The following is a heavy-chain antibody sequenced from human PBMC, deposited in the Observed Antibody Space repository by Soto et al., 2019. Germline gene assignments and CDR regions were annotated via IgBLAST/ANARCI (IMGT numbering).Heavy chain of an antibody. CDR2: INHSGST. D-gene: IGHD6-6*01. CDR1: GGSFSGYY. Sequence: SETLSLTCAVYGGSFSGYYWSWIRQPPGKGLEWIGEINHSGSTNYNPSLKSRVTISVDTSKNQFSLKLSSVTAADTAVYYCARAGSSSYPVDYWGQGTLVTVSS. J-gene: IGHJ4*02. CDR3: ARAGSSSYPVDY. V-gene: IGHV4-34*01.